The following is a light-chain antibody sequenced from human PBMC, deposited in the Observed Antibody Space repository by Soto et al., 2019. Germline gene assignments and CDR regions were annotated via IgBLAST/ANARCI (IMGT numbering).Light chain of an antibody. J-gene: IGKJ1*01. CDR2: GAS. Sequence: EIVMTQSPATLSVSPGERATLSCRASQSVSSDFAWYQQKPGQAPRLLIYGASSRATGIPDRFSGSGSGTDFTLTISRLEPEDFAVYYCQQYGSSPPTFGQGTKVDIK. CDR1: QSVSSD. CDR3: QQYGSSPPT. V-gene: IGKV3-20*01.